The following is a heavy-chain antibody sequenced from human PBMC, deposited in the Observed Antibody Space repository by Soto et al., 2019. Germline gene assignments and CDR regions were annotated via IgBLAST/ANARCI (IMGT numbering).Heavy chain of an antibody. CDR3: AREFCSGGNCYTYYFDP. CDR2: INTDGSNT. J-gene: IGHJ5*02. V-gene: IGHV3-74*01. Sequence: LRLSCAASGLTFNRYWMHWVRHAPGKGLVWVSHINTDGSNTNYADSVKGRFTISRDNAKSTLFLQMNSLRDEDTAVYYCAREFCSGGNCYTYYFDPWGQGIPVTVSS. CDR1: GLTFNRYW. D-gene: IGHD2-15*01.